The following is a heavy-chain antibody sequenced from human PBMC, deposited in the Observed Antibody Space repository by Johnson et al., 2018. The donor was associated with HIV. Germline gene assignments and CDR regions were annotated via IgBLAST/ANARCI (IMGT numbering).Heavy chain of an antibody. CDR3: TRDRGSGWYWDAFDI. V-gene: IGHV3-49*04. CDR2: ISYGGTT. CDR1: GFTFSNYA. D-gene: IGHD6-19*01. J-gene: IGHJ3*02. Sequence: VQLVESGGGVVRPGGSLRLSCAASGFTFSNYAMHWVRQAPGKGLAWVAVISYGGTTEYAASVKGRFTISRDDSKSIAYLQMNSLKTDDTAVYYCTRDRGSGWYWDAFDIWGQGTMVTVSS.